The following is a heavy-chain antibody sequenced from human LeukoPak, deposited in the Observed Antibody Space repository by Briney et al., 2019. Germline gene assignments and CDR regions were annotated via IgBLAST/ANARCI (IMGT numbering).Heavy chain of an antibody. Sequence: GGSLRLSCAASGFTFRTYWMHWVRQAPGKGLVWISRINSDGSSANYADSVKGRFTISRDNAKNTLYLQMNSLRAEDTAVYFCARSRSAYEGEDYWGQGTLVTVSS. V-gene: IGHV3-74*01. CDR3: ARSRSAYEGEDY. CDR1: GFTFRTYW. J-gene: IGHJ4*02. D-gene: IGHD5-12*01. CDR2: INSDGSSA.